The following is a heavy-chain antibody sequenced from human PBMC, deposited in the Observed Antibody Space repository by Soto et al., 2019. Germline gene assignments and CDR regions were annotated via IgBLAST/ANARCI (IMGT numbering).Heavy chain of an antibody. CDR2: ISYEGSNK. CDR3: ARPYYYYYGMDV. CDR1: GFTFSSYA. Sequence: QVQLVESGGGVVQPGRSLRLSCAASGFTFSSYAMHWVRQAPGKGLEWVAVISYEGSNKYYADSVKGRFTISRDNSKNTLYLQMNSLRAEDTAVYYCARPYYYYYGMDVWGQGTTVTVSS. V-gene: IGHV3-30-3*01. J-gene: IGHJ6*02.